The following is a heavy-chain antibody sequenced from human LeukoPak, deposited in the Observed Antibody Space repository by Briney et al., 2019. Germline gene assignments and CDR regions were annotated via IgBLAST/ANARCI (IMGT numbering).Heavy chain of an antibody. CDR1: GGSISSYY. CDR3: ARHPSAVAGKTFDC. V-gene: IGHV4-59*08. Sequence: SETLSLTCTVSGGSISSYYWSWIRQPPGKGLEWIGYVFYSGSTNYDPSLKSRVTISVDTSKNQISLKLTSVTAADTAVYYCARHPSAVAGKTFDCWGQGTLVTVSS. CDR2: VFYSGST. D-gene: IGHD6-19*01. J-gene: IGHJ4*02.